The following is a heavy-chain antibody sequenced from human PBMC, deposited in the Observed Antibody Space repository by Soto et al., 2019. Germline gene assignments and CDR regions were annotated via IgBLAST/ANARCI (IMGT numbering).Heavy chain of an antibody. D-gene: IGHD2-15*01. CDR3: ARGKVVAATEDHYYYYMDV. CDR1: GFSLSNARMG. CDR2: IFSNDEK. Sequence: QVTLKESGPVLVNPTETLTLTCTVSGFSLSNARMGVSWIRQPPGKALEWLAHIFSNDEKSYSTSLKSRLTISKDTSKSQVVLTMTNMDPVDTATYYCARGKVVAATEDHYYYYMDVWGKGTTVTVSS. V-gene: IGHV2-26*01. J-gene: IGHJ6*03.